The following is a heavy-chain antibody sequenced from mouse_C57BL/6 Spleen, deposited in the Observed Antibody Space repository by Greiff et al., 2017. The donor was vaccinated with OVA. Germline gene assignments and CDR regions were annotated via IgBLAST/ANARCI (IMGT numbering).Heavy chain of an antibody. J-gene: IGHJ2*01. CDR1: GYTFTEYT. Sequence: QVQLMESGAELVKPGASVKLSCKASGYTFTEYTIHWVKQRSGQGLAWIGWFYPGSGSIKYNEKFKDKVTLPADKSSSTVYMELSSLTSEDSAVYFCARHERGYGNYDYWGQGTTLTGSS. CDR2: FYPGSGSI. V-gene: IGHV1-62-2*01. D-gene: IGHD2-1*01. CDR3: ARHERGYGNYDY.